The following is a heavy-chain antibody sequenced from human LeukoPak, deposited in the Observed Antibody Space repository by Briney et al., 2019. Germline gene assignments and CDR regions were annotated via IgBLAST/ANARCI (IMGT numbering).Heavy chain of an antibody. D-gene: IGHD2-21*02. CDR1: GFTFSRYW. J-gene: IGHJ1*01. CDR2: INSDGSST. V-gene: IGHV3-74*01. CDR3: ARAASCGGDCSSSYLQH. Sequence: QPGGSLRLSCAASGFTFSRYWMHWVRQAPGKGLVSVSRINSDGSSTTYADSVKGRFTISRDNAKNTLYLQMNSLRAEDMAVYYCARAASCGGDCSSSYLQHWGQGTLVTVSS.